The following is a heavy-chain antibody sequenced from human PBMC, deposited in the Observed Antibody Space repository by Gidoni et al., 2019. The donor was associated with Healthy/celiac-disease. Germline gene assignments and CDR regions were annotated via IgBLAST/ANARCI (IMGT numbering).Heavy chain of an antibody. CDR2: IYYSGST. J-gene: IGHJ4*02. CDR1: GGSISSSSYY. D-gene: IGHD2-15*01. Sequence: QLQLQESGPGLVKPSETLSLTCTVSGGSISSSSYYWGWIRQPPGKGLEWIGSIYYSGSTYYNPSLKSRVTISVDTSKNQFSLKLSSVTAADTAVYYCARQPGLYCSGGSCYFDYWGQGTLVTVSS. V-gene: IGHV4-39*01. CDR3: ARQPGLYCSGGSCYFDY.